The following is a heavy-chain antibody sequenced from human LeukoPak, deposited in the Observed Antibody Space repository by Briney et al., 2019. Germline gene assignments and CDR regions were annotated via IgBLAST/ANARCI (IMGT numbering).Heavy chain of an antibody. CDR3: ASLAAIAAAGTGLFDY. D-gene: IGHD6-13*01. CDR2: ISGSGGST. CDR1: GFTFSSYA. Sequence: GGSLRLSCAASGFTFSSYAMSWVRQAPGKGLEWVSAISGSGGSTYYADSVKGRFTISRVNSKNTLYLQMNSLRAEDTAVYYCASLAAIAAAGTGLFDYWGQGTLVTVSS. J-gene: IGHJ4*02. V-gene: IGHV3-23*01.